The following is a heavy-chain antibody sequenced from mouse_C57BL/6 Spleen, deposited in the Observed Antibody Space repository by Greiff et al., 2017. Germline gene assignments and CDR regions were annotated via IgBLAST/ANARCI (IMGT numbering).Heavy chain of an antibody. CDR1: GFSLTSYG. Sequence: QVQLQQSGPGLVQPSQSLSITCTVSGFSLTSYGVHWVRQSPGKGLEWLGVIWSGGSTDYNAAFISRLSISKDNSKSQVFFKMNSLQADDTAIYYCARPGITTVVDWYFDVWGTGTTVTVSS. J-gene: IGHJ1*03. CDR3: ARPGITTVVDWYFDV. CDR2: IWSGGST. V-gene: IGHV2-2*01. D-gene: IGHD1-1*01.